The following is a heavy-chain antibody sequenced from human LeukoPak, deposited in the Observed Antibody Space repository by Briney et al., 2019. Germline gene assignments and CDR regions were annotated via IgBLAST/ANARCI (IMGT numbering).Heavy chain of an antibody. CDR1: GFTFDDYA. D-gene: IGHD1-26*01. CDR3: AKDMAETPRLVRHGMDV. V-gene: IGHV3-9*01. CDR2: ISWNSGSI. Sequence: GRSLRLSCAASGFTFDDYAMHWVRQARGKGLEWVSGISWNSGSIGYADSVKGRFTISRDNAKNSLYLQMNSLRAEDTALYYCAKDMAETPRLVRHGMDVWGQGTTVTVSS. J-gene: IGHJ6*02.